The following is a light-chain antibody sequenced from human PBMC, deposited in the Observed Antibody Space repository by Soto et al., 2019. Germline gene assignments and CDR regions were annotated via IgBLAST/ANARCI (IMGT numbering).Light chain of an antibody. CDR2: DSR. CDR1: SSNIGAGYN. J-gene: IGLJ1*01. CDR3: QSYDSSLSGYV. V-gene: IGLV1-40*01. Sequence: QSVLTQPSSVSGAPGQRVTISCTGSSSNIGAGYNVHWYQQFPGTAPKLLIYDSRNRPSGVPDRFSGSKSGTSASLAITGLQAEDEADYYCQSYDSSLSGYVFGSGNKLTVL.